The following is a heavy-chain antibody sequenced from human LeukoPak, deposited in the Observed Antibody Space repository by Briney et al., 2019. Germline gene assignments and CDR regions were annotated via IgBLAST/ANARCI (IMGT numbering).Heavy chain of an antibody. J-gene: IGHJ3*02. D-gene: IGHD2-15*01. Sequence: SVKVSCKASGGTFSSYAISWVRQAPGQGLEWMGGIIPIFGTANYAQKFQGRVTITTDESTSTAYMELSSLRSEDTAGYYCARTDIVVVVAARIDASAIWGQGTMVTVSS. V-gene: IGHV1-69*05. CDR1: GGTFSSYA. CDR3: ARTDIVVVVAARIDASAI. CDR2: IIPIFGTA.